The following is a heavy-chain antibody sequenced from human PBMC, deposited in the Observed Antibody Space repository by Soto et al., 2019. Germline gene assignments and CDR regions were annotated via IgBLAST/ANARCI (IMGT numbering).Heavy chain of an antibody. V-gene: IGHV3-23*01. J-gene: IGHJ4*02. D-gene: IGHD6-6*01. Sequence: GESLKISCATSGFTFRSHVMSWVRQAPGKGLEWVSFISGSGFDTYYADSVKGRFTISRDNSKNTLFLQMDTLRAEDTAVYYCAKGVLARLVDCWGQGTLVTVSS. CDR1: GFTFRSHV. CDR3: AKGVLARLVDC. CDR2: ISGSGFDT.